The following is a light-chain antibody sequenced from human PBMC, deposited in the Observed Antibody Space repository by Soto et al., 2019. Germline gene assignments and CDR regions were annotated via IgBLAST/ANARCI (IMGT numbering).Light chain of an antibody. CDR3: QQYYSPPT. V-gene: IGKV1-8*01. Sequence: AIRMTQSPSSLSASTGDRVTITCRASQGISSYLAWYQQKPGKAPKLLIYAASTLQSGVPSRFSGSGSGTDFTLTISCLQSEDFATYYCQQYYSPPTFGGGTKVEIK. CDR2: AAS. J-gene: IGKJ4*01. CDR1: QGISSY.